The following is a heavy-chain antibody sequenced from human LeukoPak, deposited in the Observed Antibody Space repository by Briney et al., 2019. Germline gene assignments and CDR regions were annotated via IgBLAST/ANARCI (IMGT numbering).Heavy chain of an antibody. D-gene: IGHD4-17*01. Sequence: GGSLRLSCAASGCTFSNAWMNWGRQAPPKGLEWVGRTKSKTDGGTTDYAAPVKGRFTISRDDSKNTLYLQMNSLKTEDTAVYCCTTEDYGDYYYYYGMDVWGQGTTVTVSS. CDR3: TTEDYGDYYYYYGMDV. CDR2: TKSKTDGGTT. V-gene: IGHV3-15*01. CDR1: GCTFSNAW. J-gene: IGHJ6*02.